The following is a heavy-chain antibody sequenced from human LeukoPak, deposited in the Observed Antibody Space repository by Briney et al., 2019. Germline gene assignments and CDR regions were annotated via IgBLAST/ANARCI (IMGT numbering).Heavy chain of an antibody. CDR3: VRGGVDPY. V-gene: IGHV3-74*01. D-gene: IGHD2-15*01. CDR2: ITADGSKN. CDR1: GFTFSTYW. J-gene: IGHJ4*02. Sequence: GGSLRLSCAASGFTFSTYWMYWVRHAPEQGLVWVARITADGSKNYADSVKDRFTISRDNAKNTLYLQMNSLRVEDTAMYYCVRGGVDPYWGQGTLVTVSS.